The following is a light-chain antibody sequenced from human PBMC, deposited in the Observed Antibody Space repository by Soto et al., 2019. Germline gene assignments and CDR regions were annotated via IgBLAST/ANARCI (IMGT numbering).Light chain of an antibody. V-gene: IGLV1-44*01. Sequence: QSVLTHPFSASGSPGQRVTISCSGSTSNIGRNTVYWYQQLPGEAPKFLIYHNDHGPSGVSDRFSGSQSGTSASLAISGLQSEDEADYYCGAWDDSLNGWVFGGGTKLTVL. CDR2: HND. CDR1: TSNIGRNT. J-gene: IGLJ3*02. CDR3: GAWDDSLNGWV.